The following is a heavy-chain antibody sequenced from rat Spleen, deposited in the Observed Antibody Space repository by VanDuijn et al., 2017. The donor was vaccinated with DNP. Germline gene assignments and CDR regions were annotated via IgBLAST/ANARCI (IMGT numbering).Heavy chain of an antibody. J-gene: IGHJ4*01. CDR3: ARVNNNLYYGLDA. CDR1: GFTFNNYY. D-gene: IGHD1-10*01. CDR2: ISNGGGST. V-gene: IGHV5-31*01. Sequence: EVQLVESGGGLVQPGRSLKLSCAASGFTFNNYYMTWIRQVPGTGLEWVASISNGGGSTYYPDSVKGRFTISRDNAKNTLYLQMNSLRSEDTATYYCARVNNNLYYGLDAWGQGTSVTVSS.